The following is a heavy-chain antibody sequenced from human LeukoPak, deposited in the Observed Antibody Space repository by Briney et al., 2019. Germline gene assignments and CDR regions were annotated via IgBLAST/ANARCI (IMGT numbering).Heavy chain of an antibody. D-gene: IGHD2-15*01. CDR3: ARGIAPGRGSPDY. CDR1: GCSISTYY. J-gene: IGHJ4*02. CDR2: IYSSGSA. Sequence: SETLSLTCTVSGCSISTYYWIWIGQPPGQGLEWIGYIYSSGSASYNPSLKSRVTMSVVTSKNQFSLKLTPVTAANTAVYYCARGIAPGRGSPDYWGQGTLVTVSS. V-gene: IGHV4-59*01.